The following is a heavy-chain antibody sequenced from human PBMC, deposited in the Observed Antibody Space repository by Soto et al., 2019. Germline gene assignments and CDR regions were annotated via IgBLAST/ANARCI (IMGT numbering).Heavy chain of an antibody. CDR3: AHLLVFTLDFDY. D-gene: IGHD3-22*01. Sequence: QITLKESGPTLVKPTQTLTLTCTFSGFSLSTNGVALCWIRQPPGQALEWLALVYWDDDKRYSPSLKSRLTNTQDTSKNPVVLTMINMPPVGSAAYYYAHLLVFTLDFDYWGQGALVTVSS. J-gene: IGHJ4*02. V-gene: IGHV2-5*02. CDR1: GFSLSTNGVA. CDR2: VYWDDDK.